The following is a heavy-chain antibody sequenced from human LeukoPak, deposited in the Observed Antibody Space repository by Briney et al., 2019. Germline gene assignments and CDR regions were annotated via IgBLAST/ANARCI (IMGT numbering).Heavy chain of an antibody. CDR3: ATHGLWFGESDIFDY. V-gene: IGHV1-24*01. CDR1: GYTLTELS. J-gene: IGHJ4*02. D-gene: IGHD3-10*01. CDR2: FDPEDGET. Sequence: ASVKVSCKVSGYTLTELSMHWVRQAPGKGLEWMGGFDPEDGETIYAQKFQGRVTMTEDTSTDTAYMELSSLRSEDTAVYYCATHGLWFGESDIFDYWGQGTPVTVSS.